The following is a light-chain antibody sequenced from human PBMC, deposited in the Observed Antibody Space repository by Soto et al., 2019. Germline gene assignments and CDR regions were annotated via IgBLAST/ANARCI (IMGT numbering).Light chain of an antibody. CDR1: SSNIGAGYD. V-gene: IGLV1-40*01. CDR3: QSYDSSLSAWV. Sequence: QSVLTQPPSVSGAPGQRVTISRTESSSNIGAGYDVHWYQQPPGTAPKLLIYGNSNRPSGVPDRFSGSKSGTSASLAITGLQAEDEADYYCQSYDSSLSAWVFGGGTKLTVL. CDR2: GNS. J-gene: IGLJ3*02.